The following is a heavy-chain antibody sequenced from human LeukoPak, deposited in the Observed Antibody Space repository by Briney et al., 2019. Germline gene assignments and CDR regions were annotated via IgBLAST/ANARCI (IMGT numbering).Heavy chain of an antibody. V-gene: IGHV3-21*01. J-gene: IGHJ4*02. Sequence: RTGGSLRLSCAASGFTFSDYSMNWLRQAPGKGLEGVSSISTSSTYIYYADSVKGRFTISRDNAKNSLYLHMNSLRAEDTAVYYCARDPQLRHYYDTSGSYYFDYWGQGTLVTVSS. D-gene: IGHD3-22*01. CDR2: ISTSSTYI. CDR3: ARDPQLRHYYDTSGSYYFDY. CDR1: GFTFSDYS.